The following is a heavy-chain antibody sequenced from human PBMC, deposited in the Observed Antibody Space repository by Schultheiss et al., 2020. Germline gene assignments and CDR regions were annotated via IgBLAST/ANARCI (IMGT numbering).Heavy chain of an antibody. CDR2: IYTSGST. Sequence: SETLSLTCAVYGGSFSGYYWSWIRQPAGKGLEWIGRIYTSGSTNYNPSLKSRVTISVDTSKNQFSLKLSSVTAADTAVYYCARSPPRGYYYDSSGYTNWFDPWGQGTLVTVSS. CDR3: ARSPPRGYYYDSSGYTNWFDP. D-gene: IGHD3-22*01. J-gene: IGHJ5*02. V-gene: IGHV4-59*10. CDR1: GGSFSGYY.